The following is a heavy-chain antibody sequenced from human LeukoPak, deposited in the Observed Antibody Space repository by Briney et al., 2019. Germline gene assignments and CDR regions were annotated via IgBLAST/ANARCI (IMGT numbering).Heavy chain of an antibody. CDR1: GGSISSGDFY. CDR3: ARGWVTGTTCWFDP. V-gene: IGHV4-31*03. D-gene: IGHD1-7*01. CDR2: IYYSGST. J-gene: IGHJ5*02. Sequence: SETLSLTCTVSGGSISSGDFYWTWIRQNPGKGLEWIGYIYYSGSTYYNPSLKSRVTISVDTSKNQFSLKLSSVTAADTAVYYCARGWVTGTTCWFDPWGQGTLVTVSS.